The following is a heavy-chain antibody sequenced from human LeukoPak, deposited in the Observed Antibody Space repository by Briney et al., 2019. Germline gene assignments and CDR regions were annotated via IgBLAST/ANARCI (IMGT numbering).Heavy chain of an antibody. CDR2: INHSGNT. D-gene: IGHD2-2*01. CDR1: GGSFSDYD. J-gene: IGHJ5*02. CDR3: ARGFLLVHPDIET. Sequence: SETLCLTCAVYGGSFSDYDWNWIRQPPGKGLEWIGEINHSGNTNYNPSLKSRVTISVDACKNQCSLKLRSVRAANTAVYYCARGFLLVHPDIETWGQG. V-gene: IGHV4-34*01.